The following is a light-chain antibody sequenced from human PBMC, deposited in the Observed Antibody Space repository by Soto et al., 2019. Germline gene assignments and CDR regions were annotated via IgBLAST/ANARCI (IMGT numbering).Light chain of an antibody. J-gene: IGKJ4*01. CDR3: QQFDNLPLT. Sequence: DIQMTQSPSSLSASVGDRVTITCQASQDISNYLNWYQQKPGKAPKILIYDASVLEAGVPSRFSGGGSGTHFTLTISSLQAEDVATYYCQQFDNLPLTFGGGTKVDIK. CDR2: DAS. CDR1: QDISNY. V-gene: IGKV1-33*01.